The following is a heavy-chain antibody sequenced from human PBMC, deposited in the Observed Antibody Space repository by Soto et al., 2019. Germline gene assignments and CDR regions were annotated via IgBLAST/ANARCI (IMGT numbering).Heavy chain of an antibody. D-gene: IGHD3-10*01. J-gene: IGHJ4*02. CDR1: GGSFSDYY. CDR2: INHSGST. CDR3: ARGDFGSGNY. V-gene: IGHV4-34*01. Sequence: VLLRQWGAGLLKPSETLSLTCAVYGGSFSDYYWSWIRQPPGKGLEWIGEINHSGSTNYNPSLKSRVTISVDASKSQFSLKLSSLTAADTAVYFCARGDFGSGNYWGQGTLVTVSS.